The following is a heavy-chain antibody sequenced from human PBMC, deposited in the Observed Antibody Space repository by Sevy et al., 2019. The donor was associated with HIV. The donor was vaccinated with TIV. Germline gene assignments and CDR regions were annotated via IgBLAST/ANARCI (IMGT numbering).Heavy chain of an antibody. D-gene: IGHD6-13*01. Sequence: GGSLRLSCAASGFTFSDYYMSWIRQAPGKGLEWVSYIVGSGNTIYYADSVKARFTISRDNAKNSLYLQMNSLRAEDTAVYYCARTRFPLEQPERDGYFDYWGQGTLVTVSS. J-gene: IGHJ4*02. CDR2: IVGSGNTI. CDR3: ARTRFPLEQPERDGYFDY. CDR1: GFTFSDYY. V-gene: IGHV3-11*01.